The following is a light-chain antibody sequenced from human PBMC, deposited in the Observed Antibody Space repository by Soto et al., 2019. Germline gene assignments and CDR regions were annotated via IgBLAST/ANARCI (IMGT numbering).Light chain of an antibody. CDR3: QQYNEWPLT. CDR2: DAS. CDR1: HIVSTN. V-gene: IGKV3-15*01. Sequence: EIVMTQSPATLSVSPGERATLSCRASHIVSTNLAWYQQKPGQAPRLLIYDASTRATGTPARFSGSGSGTEFTLTISSLQSEDFAVYCCQQYNEWPLTFGQGTKVEIK. J-gene: IGKJ1*01.